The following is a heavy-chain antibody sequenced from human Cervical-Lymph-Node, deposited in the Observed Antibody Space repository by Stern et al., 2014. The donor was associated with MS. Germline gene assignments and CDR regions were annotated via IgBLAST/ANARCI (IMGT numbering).Heavy chain of an antibody. CDR3: ARDADFSSNYGMDV. D-gene: IGHD4-11*01. CDR1: GGTFSTYG. J-gene: IGHJ6*02. V-gene: IGHV1-69*06. CDR2: VIHLSGTA. Sequence: VQLVQSGAELKKPGSSVKVSCKASGGTFSTYGISWVRQDPGEGREWMGGVIHLSGTANYARRFQGRVTMTADISTSTAYMELSSLRSEDTAVYYCARDADFSSNYGMDVWGQGTPVTVAS.